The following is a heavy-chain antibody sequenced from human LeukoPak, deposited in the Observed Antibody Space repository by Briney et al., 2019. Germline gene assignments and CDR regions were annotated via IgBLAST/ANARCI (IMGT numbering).Heavy chain of an antibody. Sequence: GGSLRLSCAASGFTFSSYWMSWVRQAPGKGLEWVANIKQDGSEKYYVDSVKGRFTISRDNAKNSLYLQMNSLRAEDTAVYYCARERYDFWSGYYTYFDYWGQGTLVTVSS. J-gene: IGHJ4*02. V-gene: IGHV3-7*01. CDR2: IKQDGSEK. CDR3: ARERYDFWSGYYTYFDY. D-gene: IGHD3-3*01. CDR1: GFTFSSYW.